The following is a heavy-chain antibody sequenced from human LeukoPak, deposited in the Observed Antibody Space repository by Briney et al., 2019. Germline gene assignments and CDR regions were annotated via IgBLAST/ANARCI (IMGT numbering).Heavy chain of an antibody. Sequence: SETLSLTCAVSGGSFSGYYWSWIRQPPGKGLEWIGEINHSGSTNYNPSLKSRVTISVDTSKNQFSLKLSSVTAADTAVYYCARRRGRAATRYYFDYWGQGTLVTVSS. V-gene: IGHV4-34*01. CDR2: INHSGST. D-gene: IGHD2-15*01. CDR3: ARRRGRAATRYYFDY. CDR1: GGSFSGYY. J-gene: IGHJ4*02.